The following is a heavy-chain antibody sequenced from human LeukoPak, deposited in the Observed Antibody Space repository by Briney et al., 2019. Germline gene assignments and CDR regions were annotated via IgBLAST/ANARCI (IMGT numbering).Heavy chain of an antibody. CDR1: GFSISRGYY. J-gene: IGHJ4*02. Sequence: SETLSPTCAVSGFSISRGYYWVLIRQPPRKGLGWIGSIYHSGSTYYNPSLKSRVTISVDTSKNQFSLKLSSVTAADTAVYYCARGGAATGNFDYWGQGTLVTVSS. D-gene: IGHD2-15*01. V-gene: IGHV4-38-2*01. CDR3: ARGGAATGNFDY. CDR2: IYHSGST.